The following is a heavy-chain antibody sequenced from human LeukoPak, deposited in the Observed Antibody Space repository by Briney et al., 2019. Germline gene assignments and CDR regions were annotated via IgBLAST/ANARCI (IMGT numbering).Heavy chain of an antibody. D-gene: IGHD2-21*02. CDR3: AKDLFHTQTVTAPHDAFDI. V-gene: IGHV3-23*01. CDR2: ISGSGGCT. CDR1: GFTFSSYA. J-gene: IGHJ3*02. Sequence: EAGGSLRLSGAASGFTFSSYAMSWVRQAPGKGLEWVSAISGSGGCTYYADSVKGRFTISRDNSKNTLYLQMNSLRAEDTAVYYCAKDLFHTQTVTAPHDAFDIWGQGTMVTVSS.